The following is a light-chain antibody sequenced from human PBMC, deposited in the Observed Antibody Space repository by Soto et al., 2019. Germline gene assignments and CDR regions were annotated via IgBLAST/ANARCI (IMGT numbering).Light chain of an antibody. CDR3: LLYFSGVRI. Sequence: QAVVTQEPSVTVSPGGTVTLTCASNSGPVSSAFYPNWFQQKPGQAPRALIYSTNNRHSWTPARFSGSLLGGKAALTLSAVQPEDEAVYYCLLYFSGVRIFGGGTKVTVL. V-gene: IGLV7-43*01. CDR2: STN. J-gene: IGLJ2*01. CDR1: SGPVSSAFY.